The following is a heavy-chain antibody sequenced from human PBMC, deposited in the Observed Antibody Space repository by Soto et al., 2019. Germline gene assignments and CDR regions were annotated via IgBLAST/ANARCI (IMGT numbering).Heavy chain of an antibody. D-gene: IGHD3-22*01. J-gene: IGHJ4*02. V-gene: IGHV3-23*01. CDR3: AKSSSMIVVVIPRNFDY. Sequence: EVQLLESGGGLVQPGGSLRLSCAASGFTFSSYAMSWVRQAPGKGLEWVSAISGSGGSTYYADSVKSRFTISRDNSKNTLYLQMNSLRAEDTAVYYCAKSSSMIVVVIPRNFDYWGQGTLVTVSS. CDR2: ISGSGGST. CDR1: GFTFSSYA.